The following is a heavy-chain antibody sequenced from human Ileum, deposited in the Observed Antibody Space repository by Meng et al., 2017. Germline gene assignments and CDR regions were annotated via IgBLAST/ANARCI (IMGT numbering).Heavy chain of an antibody. CDR1: GFTFSNYA. D-gene: IGHD2-15*01. Sequence: GESLKISCAASGFTFSNYAMNWVRQAPGKGLEWVSSIIGSGADTYYVGSVQGRFTISRDNSKNTLSLQMNGLGAEDTAMYYCAKGSRASCIGARCYDFDYWGQGTRVTVAS. CDR2: IIGSGADT. J-gene: IGHJ4*02. CDR3: AKGSRASCIGARCYDFDY. V-gene: IGHV3-23*01.